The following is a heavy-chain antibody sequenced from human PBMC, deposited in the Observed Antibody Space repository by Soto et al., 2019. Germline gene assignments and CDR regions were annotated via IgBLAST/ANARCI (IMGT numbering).Heavy chain of an antibody. D-gene: IGHD6-19*01. J-gene: IGHJ6*02. CDR1: GGTFSSYA. CDR3: ARDGGSGRYGYYYYGMDV. CDR2: IIPIFGTA. Sequence: SVKVSCKASGGTFSSYATSWVRQAPGQGLEWMGGIIPIFGTANYAQKFQGRVTITADKSTSTAYMELSSLRSEDTAVYYCARDGGSGRYGYYYYGMDVWGQGTTVTVSS. V-gene: IGHV1-69*06.